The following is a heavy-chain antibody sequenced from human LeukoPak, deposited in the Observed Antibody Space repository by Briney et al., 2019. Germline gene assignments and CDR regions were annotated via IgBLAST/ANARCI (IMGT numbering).Heavy chain of an antibody. V-gene: IGHV3-30*09. CDR1: GFTFSSYA. Sequence: GGSLRLSCAASGFTFSSYAMHWVRQAPGKGLEWVAVISYDGSNKYYGDSVEGRFAISRDNSKNTLYLQMNSLRAEDTAVYYCARDIVEGKKWLAHFDYWGRGTLVTVSS. CDR2: ISYDGSNK. CDR3: ARDIVEGKKWLAHFDY. D-gene: IGHD6-19*01. J-gene: IGHJ4*02.